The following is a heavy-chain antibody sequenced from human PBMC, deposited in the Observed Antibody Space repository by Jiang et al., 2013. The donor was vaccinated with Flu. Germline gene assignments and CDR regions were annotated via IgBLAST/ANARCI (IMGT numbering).Heavy chain of an antibody. CDR1: GGSISSYY. CDR2: IYTSGST. D-gene: IGHD5-24*01. Sequence: LLKPSETLSLTCTVSGGSISSYYWSWIRQPAGKGLEWIGRIYTSGSTNYNPSLKSRVTMSVDTSKNQFSLKLSSVTAADTAVYYCARDRDLRSTGQRNNWFDPWGQGTLVTVSS. V-gene: IGHV4-4*07. J-gene: IGHJ5*02. CDR3: ARDRDLRSTGQRNNWFDP.